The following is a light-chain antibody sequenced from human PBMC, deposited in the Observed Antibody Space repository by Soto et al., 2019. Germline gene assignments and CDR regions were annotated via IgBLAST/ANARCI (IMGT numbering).Light chain of an antibody. CDR1: QSVRSY. CDR2: GAS. CDR3: QQYDNWPQT. Sequence: EIVMTQSPATLSVSPGERATLSCGASQSVRSYLAWYQQKPGQAPRLLIHGASTRAPGIPARFSGSGSGTDFTVAISSLQSEDFAVYYCQQYDNWPQTFGQGTKVDIK. J-gene: IGKJ1*01. V-gene: IGKV3-15*01.